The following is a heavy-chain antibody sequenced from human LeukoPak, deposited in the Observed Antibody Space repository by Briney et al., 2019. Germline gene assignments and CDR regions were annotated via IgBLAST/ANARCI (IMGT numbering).Heavy chain of an antibody. V-gene: IGHV3-23*01. J-gene: IGHJ4*02. CDR1: GFTFSSYA. D-gene: IGHD1-26*01. CDR3: AKDLVSSAWWEYYFDY. CDR2: ISGSGGST. Sequence: GSLRLSCAASGFTFSSYAMSWVRQAPGKGLEWVSAISGSGGSTYYADSVKGRFTISRDNSKNTLYLQMNSLRAEDTAVYYCAKDLVSSAWWEYYFDYWGQGTLVTVSS.